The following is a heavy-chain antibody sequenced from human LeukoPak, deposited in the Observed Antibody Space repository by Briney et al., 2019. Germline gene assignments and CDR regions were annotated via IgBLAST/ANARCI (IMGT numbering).Heavy chain of an antibody. CDR1: GFTFTSYD. CDR2: MNPNSGNT. D-gene: IGHD3-10*01. CDR3: ARLSFYGSGTSLFDP. Sequence: ASVKVSCKASGFTFTSYDTNWVRQAPGQGLEWMGWMNPNSGNTRYAQKVQGRITMTRDASISTAYMELSSLRSEDTAVYYCARLSFYGSGTSLFDPWGQGTLVTVSS. V-gene: IGHV1-8*01. J-gene: IGHJ5*02.